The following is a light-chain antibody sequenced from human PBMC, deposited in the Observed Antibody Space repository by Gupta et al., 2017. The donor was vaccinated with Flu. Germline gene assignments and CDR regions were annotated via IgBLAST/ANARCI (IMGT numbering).Light chain of an antibody. CDR3: HQDDTTPQT. CDR2: WAS. V-gene: IGKV4-1*01. Sequence: DIVMTQSPDSLAVSLGERATINCKSSQSVLYSSNNKTYLSWYQQKPGQPPKLLIYWASTRESGVPDRFSGSGSGTDFTLTISSLQAEDVAVYYCHQDDTTPQTFGQGTKLEIK. J-gene: IGKJ2*01. CDR1: QSVLYSSNNKTY.